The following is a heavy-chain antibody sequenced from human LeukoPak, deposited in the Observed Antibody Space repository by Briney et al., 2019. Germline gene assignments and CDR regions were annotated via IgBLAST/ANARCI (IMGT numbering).Heavy chain of an antibody. CDR3: ARVTEDYFDY. Sequence: PSETLSLTCTVSGGSISSYYWSWIRQPAGKGLEWIGRTYTSGSTNYNPSLKSRVTISVDKSKNQFSLKLSSVTAADTAVYYCARVTEDYFDYWGQGTLVTVSS. D-gene: IGHD3-16*01. J-gene: IGHJ4*02. CDR2: TYTSGST. CDR1: GGSISSYY. V-gene: IGHV4-4*07.